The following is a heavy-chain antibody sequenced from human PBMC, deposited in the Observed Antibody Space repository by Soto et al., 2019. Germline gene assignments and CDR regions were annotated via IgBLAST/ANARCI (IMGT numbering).Heavy chain of an antibody. CDR1: GGTFSSYA. V-gene: IGHV1-69*01. Sequence: QVQLVQSGAEVKKPGSSVKVSCKASGGTFSSYAISWVRQAPGQGLEWMGGIIPIFGTANYAQKFQGRVTITADESTRTAYMELSSLRSEDTAVYYCARDRKAVAGTTLVFWGQGTLVTVSS. J-gene: IGHJ4*02. CDR2: IIPIFGTA. D-gene: IGHD6-19*01. CDR3: ARDRKAVAGTTLVF.